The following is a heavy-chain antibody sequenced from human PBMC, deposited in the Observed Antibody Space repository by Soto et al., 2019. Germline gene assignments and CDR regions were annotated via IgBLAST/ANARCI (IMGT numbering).Heavy chain of an antibody. CDR3: ARMFGFSYGPANRGMDV. CDR1: GFTLSSYS. D-gene: IGHD5-18*01. V-gene: IGHV3-30*04. Sequence: QVQLVESGGGVAQPGRSLRLFCAASGFTLSSYSLHWVRQSPGKGLEWVAAISSDGTEKHYADSVKGRLTISRDNSKNTLSLQLNSLRTEDTAVYYCARMFGFSYGPANRGMDVWGQGTTVTVSS. J-gene: IGHJ6*02. CDR2: ISSDGTEK.